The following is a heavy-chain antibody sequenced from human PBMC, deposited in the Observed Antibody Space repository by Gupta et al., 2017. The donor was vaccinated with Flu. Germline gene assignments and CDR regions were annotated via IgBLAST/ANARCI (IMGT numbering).Heavy chain of an antibody. CDR1: GFTFSSYD. CDR3: ARASVRQWLVQGGNYFDY. J-gene: IGHJ4*02. Sequence: EVQLVESGGGLVQPGGSLRLSCAASGFTFSSYDMPWVRQATGKGLEWVSAMGTAGDTYYPGSVKGRFTISRENAKNSLYLQMNSLRAGDTAVYYCARASVRQWLVQGGNYFDYWGQGTLVTVSS. V-gene: IGHV3-13*01. D-gene: IGHD6-19*01. CDR2: MGTAGDT.